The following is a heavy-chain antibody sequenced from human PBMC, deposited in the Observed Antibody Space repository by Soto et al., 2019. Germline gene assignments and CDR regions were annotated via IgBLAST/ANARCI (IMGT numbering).Heavy chain of an antibody. CDR3: AKDRIAAAGTSLDY. CDR2: INGSGGST. Sequence: GGSLRLSCAASGFTFSSYAMSWVRQAPGKGLEWVSAINGSGGSTYYADSVKGRFTSSRDNSKNPLYLQMNSLRAEVTAVYYCAKDRIAAAGTSLDYLGQGTLVTVSS. CDR1: GFTFSSYA. D-gene: IGHD6-13*01. J-gene: IGHJ4*02. V-gene: IGHV3-23*01.